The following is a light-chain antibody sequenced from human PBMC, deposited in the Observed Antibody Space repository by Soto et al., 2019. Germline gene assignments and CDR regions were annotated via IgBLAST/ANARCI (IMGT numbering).Light chain of an antibody. CDR1: NSDVGGYNY. J-gene: IGLJ1*01. CDR3: CSYSSSSTLYV. V-gene: IGLV2-14*03. Sequence: QSALTQPASVSGSPGQSITISCTGTNSDVGGYNYVSWYQHHPGKAPKLMIYDVNDRPSGVSNRFSGSKSGNTASLTISGLQAEDEADYYCCSYSSSSTLYVFGTGTKVTVL. CDR2: DVN.